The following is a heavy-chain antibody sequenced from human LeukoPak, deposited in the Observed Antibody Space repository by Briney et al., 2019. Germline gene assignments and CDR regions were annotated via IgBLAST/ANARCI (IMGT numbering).Heavy chain of an antibody. CDR2: IYHSGST. CDR3: ARWIGSYFDY. CDR1: GYSISSGYY. Sequence: PSETLSLTCTVSGYSISSGYYWGWIRQPPGKGLEWIGSIYHSGSTYYNPSLKSRVTISVDTSKNQFSLKLSSVTAADTAVYYCARWIGSYFDYWGQGTLVTVSS. V-gene: IGHV4-38-2*02. D-gene: IGHD1-26*01. J-gene: IGHJ4*02.